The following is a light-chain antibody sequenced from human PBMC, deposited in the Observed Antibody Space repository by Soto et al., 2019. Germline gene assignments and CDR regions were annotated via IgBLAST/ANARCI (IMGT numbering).Light chain of an antibody. Sequence: QSVLTQPAAVSGSPGQSITISCTGTSSDVGGYNYVSWYQQHPGKAPKLMIYEVSNRPSGVSNRFSGSKSGNTASLTISGLQAEDEADYYCSSYTSSSTNVFGTGTKV. CDR1: SSDVGGYNY. V-gene: IGLV2-14*01. J-gene: IGLJ1*01. CDR3: SSYTSSSTNV. CDR2: EVS.